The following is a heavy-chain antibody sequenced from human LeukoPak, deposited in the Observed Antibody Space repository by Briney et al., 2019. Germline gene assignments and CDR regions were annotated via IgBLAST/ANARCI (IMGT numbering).Heavy chain of an antibody. J-gene: IGHJ4*02. CDR2: IIPIFGTA. D-gene: IGHD2-15*01. CDR1: GGTFSSYA. CDR3: ARVVRGAYCSGGSCYFDY. V-gene: IGHV1-69*05. Sequence: ASVKVSCKASGGTFSSYAISWVRQAPGQGLEWMGGIIPIFGTANYAQKFQGRVTITTDESTSTAYMELSSLRSEDTAVYYCARVVRGAYCSGGSCYFDYWGQGTLVTVSS.